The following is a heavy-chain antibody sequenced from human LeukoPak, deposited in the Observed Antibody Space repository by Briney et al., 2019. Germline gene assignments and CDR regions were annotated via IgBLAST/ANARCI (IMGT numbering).Heavy chain of an antibody. J-gene: IGHJ6*02. Sequence: GGSLRLSCAASGFTFSSYSMNWVRQAPGKGLEWVSSISSSSSYIYYADSVKGRFTISRDNAKNSLYLQINSLRAEDTAVYYCARLADYGRFYGMDVWGQGTTVTVSS. CDR1: GFTFSSYS. V-gene: IGHV3-21*01. CDR3: ARLADYGRFYGMDV. CDR2: ISSSSSYI. D-gene: IGHD4-17*01.